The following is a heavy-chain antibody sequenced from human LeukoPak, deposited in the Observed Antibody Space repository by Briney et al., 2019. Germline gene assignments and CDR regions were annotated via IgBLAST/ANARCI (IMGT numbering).Heavy chain of an antibody. J-gene: IGHJ4*02. V-gene: IGHV3-21*06. D-gene: IGHD2-15*01. CDR1: GITLSNYG. Sequence: GGSLRLSCAVSGITLSNYGMTWVRQAPGKGLEFVSSISPSSSYIYYADSVKGRFTISRDDAKNSLFLQMNSLRAEDTAVYYCAREGGYCSGGSCRFFDYWGQGTLVTVSS. CDR2: ISPSSSYI. CDR3: AREGGYCSGGSCRFFDY.